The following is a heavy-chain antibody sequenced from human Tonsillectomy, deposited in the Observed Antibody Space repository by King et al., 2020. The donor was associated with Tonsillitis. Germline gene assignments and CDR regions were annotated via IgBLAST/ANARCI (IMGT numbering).Heavy chain of an antibody. CDR3: ARAEPGAIGSFYYYGMDV. D-gene: IGHD2-2*02. CDR2: VSHSGST. V-gene: IGHV4-34*01. J-gene: IGHJ6*02. CDR1: GGSFSGYY. Sequence: VQLQQWGAGLLKPSETLSLTCAVYGGSFSGYYWSWIRQPPGKGLEWIGEVSHSGSTNYNPSLKSRVTISVDTSKNQFSLKLSSVTAADTAVYYCARAEPGAIGSFYYYGMDVWGQGTTVTVSS.